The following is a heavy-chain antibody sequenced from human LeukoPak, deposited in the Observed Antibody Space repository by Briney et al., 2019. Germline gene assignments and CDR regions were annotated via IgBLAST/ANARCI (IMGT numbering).Heavy chain of an antibody. Sequence: PSETLSLTCTVSGGSISSSSYYWGWIRQPPGKGLEWIGRIYTSGSTNYNPSLKSRVTMSVDTSKNQFSLKLSPVTAADTAVYYCARDLYSLRAFDIWGQGTMVTVSS. CDR3: ARDLYSLRAFDI. CDR1: GGSISSSSYY. CDR2: IYTSGST. J-gene: IGHJ3*02. D-gene: IGHD2-15*01. V-gene: IGHV4-39*07.